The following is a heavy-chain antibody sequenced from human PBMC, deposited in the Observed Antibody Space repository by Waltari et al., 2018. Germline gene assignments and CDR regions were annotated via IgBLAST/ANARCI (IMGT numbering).Heavy chain of an antibody. CDR2: IKEDGSEK. D-gene: IGHD4-4*01. Sequence: SLRLSCAASGFTFSTYWMTWVRQAPGKGLEWLANIKEDGSEKNYVDSVKGRFTISRDNAKNSLYLQMNSLRAEDTAVYYCARDPHYSNFDYWGQGTLVTVSS. J-gene: IGHJ4*02. CDR1: GFTFSTYW. CDR3: ARDPHYSNFDY. V-gene: IGHV3-7*01.